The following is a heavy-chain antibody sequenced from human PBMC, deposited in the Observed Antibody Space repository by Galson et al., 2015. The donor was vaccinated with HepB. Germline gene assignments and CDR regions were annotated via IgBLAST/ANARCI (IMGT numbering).Heavy chain of an antibody. CDR3: ARGRVVRGARPLYYYYMDV. J-gene: IGHJ6*03. V-gene: IGHV4-34*01. CDR2: INHSGST. CDR1: GGSLSGYY. Sequence: SETLSLTCAVYGGSLSGYYWSWIRQPPGKGLEWIGEINHSGSTNYNPSLKGRVTISVDTSKNQFSLKLSSVTAADTAVYYCARGRVVRGARPLYYYYMDVWGKGTTVTVSS. D-gene: IGHD3-10*01.